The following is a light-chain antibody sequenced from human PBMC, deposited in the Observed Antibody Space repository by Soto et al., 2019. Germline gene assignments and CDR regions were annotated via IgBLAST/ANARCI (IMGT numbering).Light chain of an antibody. CDR3: QQRSNSIT. CDR1: QSVGSH. CDR2: DAS. Sequence: EIMLSPAQSTLSLSPGSRVTFSCRASQSVGSHLAWFQQRPGQAPRLLIYDASNRATGIPARFSGSGSGADFTLTISSLEPDDFAVYYCQQRSNSITFGQWTKVDIK. V-gene: IGKV3-11*01. J-gene: IGKJ1*01.